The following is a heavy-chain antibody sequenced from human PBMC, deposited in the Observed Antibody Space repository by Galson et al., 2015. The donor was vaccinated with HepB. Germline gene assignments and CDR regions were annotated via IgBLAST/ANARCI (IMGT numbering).Heavy chain of an antibody. V-gene: IGHV3-21*01. CDR2: ISSSGSYI. J-gene: IGHJ4*02. CDR1: GFTFSSYS. Sequence: SLRLSCAASGFTFSSYSMNWVRQAPGKGLVWVSSISSSGSYIYYADSVKGRFTISRDNAKNSLYLQMNSLRAEDTAVYYCARALGLVVGSSGWHLDYWGQGTLVTVSS. CDR3: ARALGLVVGSSGWHLDY. D-gene: IGHD6-19*01.